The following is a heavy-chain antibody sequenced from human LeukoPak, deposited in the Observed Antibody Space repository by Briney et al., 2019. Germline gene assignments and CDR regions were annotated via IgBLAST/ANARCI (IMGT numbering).Heavy chain of an antibody. J-gene: IGHJ4*02. CDR2: ISYDGSNK. CDR3: ARVSGYRTLSFDY. CDR1: GFTFSSYG. V-gene: IGHV3-30*03. D-gene: IGHD6-25*01. Sequence: QTGGSLRLSCAASGFTFSSYGMHWVRQAPGKGLEWVAVISYDGSNKYYADSVKGRFTISRDNSKNTLYLQMNSLRAEDTAVYYCARVSGYRTLSFDYWGQGTLVTVSS.